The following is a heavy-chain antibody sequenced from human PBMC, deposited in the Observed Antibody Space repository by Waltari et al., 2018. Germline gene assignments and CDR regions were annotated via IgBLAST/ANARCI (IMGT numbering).Heavy chain of an antibody. CDR3: TRPNIPSTVSNSFDL. V-gene: IGHV3-74*01. CDR1: GFTFSTYW. Sequence: EVQLVESGGALVQPGGSLRLSCAASGFTFSTYWMHWVRQAPGKGLVWVSRINSDGTSTSYADSVKGRFTISRDNAKNTLYLQRNSLRAEDTDVYYCTRPNIPSTVSNSFDLWGQGTMVTVSP. J-gene: IGHJ3*01. D-gene: IGHD4-17*01. CDR2: INSDGTST.